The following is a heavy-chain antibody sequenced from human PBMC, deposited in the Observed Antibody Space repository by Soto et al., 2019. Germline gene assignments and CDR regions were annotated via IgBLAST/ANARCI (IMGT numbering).Heavy chain of an antibody. V-gene: IGHV3-30*18. Sequence: PGGSLRLSCAASGFTFSSYGMHWVRQAPGKGLEWVAVISYDGSNKYYADSVKGRFTISRDNSKNTLYLQMNSLRAEDTAVYYCAKDLGDIVVVVAATGSMDVWGQGTTVTVSS. D-gene: IGHD2-15*01. J-gene: IGHJ6*02. CDR2: ISYDGSNK. CDR1: GFTFSSYG. CDR3: AKDLGDIVVVVAATGSMDV.